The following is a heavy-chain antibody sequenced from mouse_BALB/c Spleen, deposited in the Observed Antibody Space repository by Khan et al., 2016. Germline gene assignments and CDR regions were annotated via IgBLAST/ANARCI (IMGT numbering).Heavy chain of an antibody. J-gene: IGHJ2*01. CDR1: GYTFTTYW. CDR3: ARHYRDDFDY. V-gene: IGHV1-7*01. Sequence: QVQLQQSGAELAKPGASVKMSCKASGYTFTTYWMHWVKQRSGQGLEWIGYINPNSGYTKYNQKFKDKATLTADKSSSTAYIQLSSLTSEDSAVXYWARHYRDDFDYWGQGTTLTVSS. D-gene: IGHD2-14*01. CDR2: INPNSGYT.